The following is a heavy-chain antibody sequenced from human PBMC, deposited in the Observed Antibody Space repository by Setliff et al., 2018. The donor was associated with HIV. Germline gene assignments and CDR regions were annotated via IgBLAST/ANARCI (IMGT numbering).Heavy chain of an antibody. CDR3: ARVPNWGSAPFAYDV. D-gene: IGHD7-27*01. CDR1: GASISSGGYY. Sequence: SETLSLTCTVSGASISSGGYYWNWIRQLPGKGLEWIGYILDSGSTYYNPSLRGRLSMSIDTSANQFSVELTSVTAADTALYFCARVPNWGSAPFAYDVWGLGTMGTVS. J-gene: IGHJ3*01. CDR2: ILDSGST. V-gene: IGHV4-31*03.